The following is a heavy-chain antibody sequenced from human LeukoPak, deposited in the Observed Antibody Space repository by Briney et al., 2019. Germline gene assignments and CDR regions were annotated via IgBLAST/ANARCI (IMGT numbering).Heavy chain of an antibody. CDR2: IYTRGST. CDR1: GGSINNYY. CDR3: ARGPLAFRRVAGIFS. D-gene: IGHD6-19*01. J-gene: IGHJ5*02. V-gene: IGHV4-4*07. Sequence: SETLSLTCTVSGGSINNYYWSRIRQPAGKGLEWIGRIYTRGSTNYNPSLKSRVTMSVDTSKNQFSLKLSFVTAADTALYFCARGPLAFRRVAGIFSWGRGTQVTVSS.